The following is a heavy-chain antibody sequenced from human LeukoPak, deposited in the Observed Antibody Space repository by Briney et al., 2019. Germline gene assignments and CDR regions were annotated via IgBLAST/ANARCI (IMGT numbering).Heavy chain of an antibody. V-gene: IGHV4-39*07. D-gene: IGHD3-22*01. CDR1: GGSISSSSYY. CDR2: IYYSGST. CDR3: ARLYDSSGYYYSLRSGLGYFQH. Sequence: PSETLSLTCTVSGGSISSSSYYWGWIRQPPGTGLEWIGSIYYSGSTYYNPSLKSRVTISVDTSKNQFSLKLSSVTAADTAVYYCARLYDSSGYYYSLRSGLGYFQHWGQGILVTVSS. J-gene: IGHJ1*01.